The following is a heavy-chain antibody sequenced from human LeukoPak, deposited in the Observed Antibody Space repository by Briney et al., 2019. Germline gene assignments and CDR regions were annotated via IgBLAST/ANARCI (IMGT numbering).Heavy chain of an antibody. D-gene: IGHD4-17*01. CDR1: GFTFSSYS. CDR3: ARLNYGDYGSFDS. CDR2: ISSRSDTI. Sequence: GGSLRLSCAASGFTFSSYSMNWVRQAPGKGLEWVSYISSRSDTINYADSVRGRFTISRDNAKNSLYLQMNNLRTEDTAMYFCARLNYGDYGSFDSWGQGTLVTVSS. J-gene: IGHJ4*02. V-gene: IGHV3-48*04.